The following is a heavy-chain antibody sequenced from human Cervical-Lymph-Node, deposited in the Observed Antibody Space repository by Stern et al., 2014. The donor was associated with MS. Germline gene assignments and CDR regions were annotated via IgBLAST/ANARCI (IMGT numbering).Heavy chain of an antibody. CDR2: CLPIFQAT. CDR3: ARDIPARPASHDALDI. Sequence: KLVQSGAEVRKPGSSVQVSCKTSGGTFNTYSIRLGRQAPGPGLEVKGGCLPIFQATNYAHRFREGVTITSDDATNNWDMGLSSLPPEATAVYYCARDIPARPASHDALDIWGQGTVISVSS. V-gene: IGHV1-69*01. D-gene: IGHD2-2*01. CDR1: GGTFNTYS. J-gene: IGHJ3*02.